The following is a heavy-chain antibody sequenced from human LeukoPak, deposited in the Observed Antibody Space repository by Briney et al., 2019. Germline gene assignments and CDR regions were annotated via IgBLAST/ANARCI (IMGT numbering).Heavy chain of an antibody. CDR2: IYYSGST. D-gene: IGHD3-22*01. Sequence: SETLSLTCTASGGSISSYYWSWIRQPPGKGLEWIGYIYYSGSTNYNPSLKSRVTISVDTSKNQFSLKLSSVTAADTAVYYCARGGYYDSSGYYYYYYYMDVWGKGTTVTVSS. CDR3: ARGGYYDSSGYYYYYYYMDV. J-gene: IGHJ6*03. V-gene: IGHV4-59*01. CDR1: GGSISSYY.